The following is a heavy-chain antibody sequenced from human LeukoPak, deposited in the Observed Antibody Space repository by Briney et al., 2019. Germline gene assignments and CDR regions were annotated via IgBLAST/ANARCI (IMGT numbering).Heavy chain of an antibody. CDR3: ARSLIAVGTPDFDY. CDR1: GYSISSGSF. D-gene: IGHD6-19*01. Sequence: SGTLSLTCAVSGYSISSGSFWGWIRQPPGKGLEWIGSIYHSGSTYFNSSLKSRVTISVDTSKNQFSLNLTSVTAADTAVYYCARSLIAVGTPDFDYWGQGTLVTVSS. V-gene: IGHV4-38-2*01. J-gene: IGHJ4*02. CDR2: IYHSGST.